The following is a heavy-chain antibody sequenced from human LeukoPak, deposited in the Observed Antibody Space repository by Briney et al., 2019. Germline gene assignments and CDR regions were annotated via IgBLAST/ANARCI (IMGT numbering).Heavy chain of an antibody. Sequence: SVKVSCKASGGTFSSYAISWVRQAPGQGLEWMGGIIPIFGTANYAQKFQGRVTITADKSTSTAYMELSSLRSEDTAVYYCARGQVPNSSSWPWGYYYYYMDVWGKGTTVTISS. CDR1: GGTFSSYA. V-gene: IGHV1-69*06. D-gene: IGHD6-13*01. J-gene: IGHJ6*03. CDR3: ARGQVPNSSSWPWGYYYYYMDV. CDR2: IIPIFGTA.